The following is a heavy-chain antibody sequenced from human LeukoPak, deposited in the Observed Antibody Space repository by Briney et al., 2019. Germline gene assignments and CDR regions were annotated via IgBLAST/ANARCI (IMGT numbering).Heavy chain of an antibody. CDR1: GFTFSSYW. V-gene: IGHV3-7*01. CDR3: ASTSSGWSKDAFDI. J-gene: IGHJ3*02. Sequence: PGGSLRLSCAASGFTFSSYWMSWVRQAPGKGLEWVASIKHDTSEKYYVDSVNGRFTISRDNAKNSLYLQMNSLRAEDTAVYYCASTSSGWSKDAFDIWGQGTMVTVSS. CDR2: IKHDTSEK. D-gene: IGHD6-19*01.